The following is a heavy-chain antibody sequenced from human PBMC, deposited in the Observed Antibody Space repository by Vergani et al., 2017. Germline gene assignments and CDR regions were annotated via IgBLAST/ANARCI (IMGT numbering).Heavy chain of an antibody. Sequence: EVQLLESGGSLKQPGGSVRLSCAASGFTFSTYAMHWVRQAPGKGLEWVSALTGGGGSTYYADSFKGRFIISRDNSRDTLYLQMNSLRPEDTATYYCVKDQGYCSSTSCSHYYYYGMDVWGQGTTVTVSS. J-gene: IGHJ6*02. CDR2: LTGGGGST. CDR1: GFTFSTYA. V-gene: IGHV3-23*01. D-gene: IGHD2-2*01. CDR3: VKDQGYCSSTSCSHYYYYGMDV.